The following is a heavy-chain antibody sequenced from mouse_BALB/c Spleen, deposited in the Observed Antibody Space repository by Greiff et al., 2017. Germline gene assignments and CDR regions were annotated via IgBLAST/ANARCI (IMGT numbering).Heavy chain of an antibody. V-gene: IGHV7-3*02. J-gene: IGHJ3*01. Sequence: EVMLVESGGGLVQPGGSLRLSCATSGFTFTDYYMSWVRQPPGKALEWLGFIRNKANGYTTEYSASVKGRFTISRDNSQSILYLQMNTLRAEDSATYYCARDKNYGNWFAYWGQGTLVTVSA. CDR3: ARDKNYGNWFAY. D-gene: IGHD2-1*01. CDR1: GFTFTDYY. CDR2: IRNKANGYTT.